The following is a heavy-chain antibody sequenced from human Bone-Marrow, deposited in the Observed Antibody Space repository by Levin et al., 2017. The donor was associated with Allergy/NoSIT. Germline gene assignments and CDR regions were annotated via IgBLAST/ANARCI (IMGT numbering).Heavy chain of an antibody. CDR3: AGKVVTGFDY. J-gene: IGHJ4*02. Sequence: GGSLRLSCAASGFTFSSYGMHWVRQAPGKGLEWVAVISYDGSNKYYADSVKGRFTISRDNSKNTLYLQMNSLRAEDTAVYYCAGKVVTGFDYWGQGTLVTVSS. CDR1: GFTFSSYG. D-gene: IGHD3-22*01. CDR2: ISYDGSNK. V-gene: IGHV3-30*03.